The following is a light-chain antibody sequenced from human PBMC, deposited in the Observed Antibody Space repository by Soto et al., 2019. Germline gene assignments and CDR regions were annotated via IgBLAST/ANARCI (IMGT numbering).Light chain of an antibody. CDR1: SSDVGGYKY. V-gene: IGLV2-14*01. CDR3: SSYTSSSTYV. CDR2: EVS. J-gene: IGLJ1*01. Sequence: QSALTQPASVSGSPGQSITIACTGTSSDVGGYKYVSWYQQHPGKAPKLMIYEVSNRPSGVSNRFSGSKSGNTASLTISGLQAEDEADYYCSSYTSSSTYVFXTGTKVTVL.